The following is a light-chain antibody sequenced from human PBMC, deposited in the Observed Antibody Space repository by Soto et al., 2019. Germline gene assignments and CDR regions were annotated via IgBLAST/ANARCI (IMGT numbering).Light chain of an antibody. Sequence: DIQMTQSPSTLSASVGDRVTITCRASQSISSWLNWYQQKPGKAPKILIYKASSLKSGVPSRFSGSGSGTEFTLTISSLQPDDFATYYCRHYNSYSEAFGQGTRVDI. CDR1: QSISSW. CDR3: RHYNSYSEA. J-gene: IGKJ1*01. V-gene: IGKV1-5*03. CDR2: KAS.